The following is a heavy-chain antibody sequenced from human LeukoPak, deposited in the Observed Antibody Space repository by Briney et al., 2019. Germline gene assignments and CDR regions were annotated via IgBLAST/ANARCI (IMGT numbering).Heavy chain of an antibody. Sequence: GGSLRLSCAASGFTFSSYPMSWVRQAPGKGLKWVSAISGSGGSTYYADSVKGRFTISRDNSKNTLYLQMNSLRAEDTAVYYCAKGPTAHDAFDIWGQGTMVTVSS. D-gene: IGHD4-17*01. J-gene: IGHJ3*02. V-gene: IGHV3-23*01. CDR2: ISGSGGST. CDR1: GFTFSSYP. CDR3: AKGPTAHDAFDI.